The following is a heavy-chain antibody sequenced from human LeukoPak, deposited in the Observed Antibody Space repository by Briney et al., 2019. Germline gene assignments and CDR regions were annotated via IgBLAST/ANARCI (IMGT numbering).Heavy chain of an antibody. CDR3: ARVIVGATGGDY. Sequence: PSETLSLTCTVSGGSMSSSSYYWGWIRQPPGKGLEWIGNIYYSGSTYQNPSLKSRVTISVDTSKNQFSLKLSSVTAADTAVYYCARVIVGATGGDYWGQGTLVTVSS. V-gene: IGHV4-39*07. CDR1: GGSMSSSSYY. D-gene: IGHD1-26*01. J-gene: IGHJ4*02. CDR2: IYYSGST.